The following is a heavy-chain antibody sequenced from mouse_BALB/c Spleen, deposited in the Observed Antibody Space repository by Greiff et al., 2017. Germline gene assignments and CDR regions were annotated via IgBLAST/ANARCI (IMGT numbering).Heavy chain of an antibody. Sequence: VQLTESGAELVKPGASVKLSCTASGFNIKDTYMHWVKQRPEQGLEWIGRIDPANGNTKYDPKFQGKATITADTSSNTAYLQLSSLTSEDTAVYYCALYDGAHYAMDYWGQGTSVTVAA. CDR1: GFNIKDTY. J-gene: IGHJ4*01. CDR2: IDPANGNT. V-gene: IGHV14-3*02. CDR3: ALYDGAHYAMDY. D-gene: IGHD2-3*01.